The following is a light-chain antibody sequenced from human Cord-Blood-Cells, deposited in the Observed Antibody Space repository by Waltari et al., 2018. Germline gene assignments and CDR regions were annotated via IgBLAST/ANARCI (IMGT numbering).Light chain of an antibody. J-gene: IGKJ1*01. Sequence: DIQMIQFLSTLIASLGDRVTITCRASQRISSWFAWYQQKPGKAPKLLIYKASSLESGVPSRFSGSGSGTEFTLTISSLQPDDFATYYCQQYNSYPWTFGQGTKVEIK. CDR3: QQYNSYPWT. CDR2: KAS. V-gene: IGKV1-5*03. CDR1: QRISSW.